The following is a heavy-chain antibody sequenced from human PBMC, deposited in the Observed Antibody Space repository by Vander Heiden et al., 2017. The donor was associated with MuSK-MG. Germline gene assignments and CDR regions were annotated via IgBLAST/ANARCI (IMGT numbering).Heavy chain of an antibody. J-gene: IGHJ4*02. V-gene: IGHV4-31*03. CDR2: IHHSGST. CDR1: GDSITSGFYF. D-gene: IGHD2-2*01. CDR3: ARATEYQYVPF. Sequence: QVQLQESGPGLVKPSQTLSLTCTVFGDSITSGFYFWTWIRQHPGKGLEWIGYIHHSGSTYYNLSLKSRLTISVDTSKNQLSLGLSSVTAADTAVYFCARATEYQYVPFWGQGTPVTVSS.